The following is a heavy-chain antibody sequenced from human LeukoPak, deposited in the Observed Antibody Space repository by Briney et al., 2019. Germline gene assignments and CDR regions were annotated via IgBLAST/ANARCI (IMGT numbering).Heavy chain of an antibody. D-gene: IGHD2-2*01. J-gene: IGHJ3*02. CDR2: IIPIFGTA. CDR1: GGTFSSYA. Sequence: SVKVSCKASGGTFSSYAISWVRQAPGQGLEWMGGIIPIFGTANYAQKFQGRVTITADESTSTACMELSSLRSEDTAVYYCARLGYCSSTSCSDAFDIWGQGTMVTVSS. CDR3: ARLGYCSSTSCSDAFDI. V-gene: IGHV1-69*13.